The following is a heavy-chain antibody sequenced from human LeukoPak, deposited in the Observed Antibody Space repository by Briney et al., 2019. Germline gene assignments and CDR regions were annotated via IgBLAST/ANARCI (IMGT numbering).Heavy chain of an antibody. CDR1: GFTFSSFA. J-gene: IGHJ4*02. D-gene: IGHD2/OR15-2a*01. CDR2: IGTSGGRT. Sequence: GGSLRLSCAASGFTFSSFAMSWVRQAPGKGLEWVSTIGTSGGRTYYADSMKGRFTISRDISKSMLYLQMNGLRAEDTALYYCARRHSTGHHYFDYWGQGTPITVSS. CDR3: ARRHSTGHHYFDY. V-gene: IGHV3-23*01.